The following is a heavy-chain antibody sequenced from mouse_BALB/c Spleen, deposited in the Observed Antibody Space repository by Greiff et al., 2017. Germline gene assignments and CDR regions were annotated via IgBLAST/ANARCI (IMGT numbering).Heavy chain of an antibody. CDR3: TRRAYYGNYDYFDY. CDR1: GYTFTSYW. D-gene: IGHD2-10*01. J-gene: IGHJ2*01. Sequence: VQLKQSGTVLARPGASVKMSCKASGYTFTSYWMHWVKQRPGQGLEWIGAIYPGNSDTSYNQKFKGKAKLTAVTSTSTAYMELSSLTNEDSAVYYCTRRAYYGNYDYFDYWGQGTTLTVSS. V-gene: IGHV1-5*01. CDR2: IYPGNSDT.